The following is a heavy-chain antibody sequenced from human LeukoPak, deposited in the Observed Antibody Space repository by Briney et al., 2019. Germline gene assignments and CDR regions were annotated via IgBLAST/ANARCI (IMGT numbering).Heavy chain of an antibody. CDR1: GLTSDGFD. Sequence: GRSPTLSCVISGLTSDGFDMHWLRQAPGQAREWVSGIILKTGDIAHADPVRGRLTVSRDNATNSLYLKKHSLESAAPAYYHSVKFFSYWGQGTLVTV. J-gene: IGHJ4*02. D-gene: IGHD6-6*01. V-gene: IGHV3-9*02. CDR3: VKFFSY. CDR2: IILKTGDI.